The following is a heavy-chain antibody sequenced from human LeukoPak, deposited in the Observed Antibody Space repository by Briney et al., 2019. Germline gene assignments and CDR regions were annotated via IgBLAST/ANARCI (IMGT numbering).Heavy chain of an antibody. J-gene: IGHJ4*02. Sequence: PGGSLRLSCAASGFSFSKSSMLWIRQAPGKGLEWVSYISSSGSTIYYADSVEGRFTISRDNAKNSLYLQMNSLRAEDTAVYYCASIGDGYPISRSGGYWGQGTLVTVSS. CDR2: ISSSGSTI. V-gene: IGHV3-11*01. CDR3: ASIGDGYPISRSGGY. D-gene: IGHD5-24*01. CDR1: GFSFSKSS.